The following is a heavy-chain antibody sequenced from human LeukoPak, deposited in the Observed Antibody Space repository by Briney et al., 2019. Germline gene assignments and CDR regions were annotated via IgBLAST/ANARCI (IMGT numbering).Heavy chain of an antibody. Sequence: PSETLSLTCAVYGGSFSGYYWSWIRQPPGKVLEWIGEINHSGSTNYNPSLKSRVTISVDTSKNQFSLKLSSVTAADTAVYYCARGQYSSGPFPRPFDYWGQGTLVTVSS. CDR2: INHSGST. J-gene: IGHJ4*02. CDR3: ARGQYSSGPFPRPFDY. D-gene: IGHD6-19*01. V-gene: IGHV4-34*01. CDR1: GGSFSGYY.